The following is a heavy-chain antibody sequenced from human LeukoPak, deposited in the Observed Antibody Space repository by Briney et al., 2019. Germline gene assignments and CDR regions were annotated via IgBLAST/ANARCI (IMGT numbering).Heavy chain of an antibody. CDR2: INPNSGGT. CDR1: GYTFTGYY. D-gene: IGHD4-17*01. J-gene: IGHJ5*02. Sequence: ASVKVSCKASGYTFTGYYMHWVRQAPGQGLEWMGWINPNSGGTNYAQKLQGRVTMTTDTSTSTAYMELRSLRSDDTAVYYCAREFKTVTTRNWFDPWGQGTLVTVSS. V-gene: IGHV1-2*02. CDR3: AREFKTVTTRNWFDP.